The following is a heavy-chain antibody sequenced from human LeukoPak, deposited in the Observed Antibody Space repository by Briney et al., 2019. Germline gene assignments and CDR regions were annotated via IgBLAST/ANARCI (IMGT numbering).Heavy chain of an antibody. V-gene: IGHV3-33*01. J-gene: IGHJ6*02. Sequence: GTSLRLSCAASGFTFRNYGIHWVRQAPGKGLEWVAIIWHDGSNKYYADSVKGRFTISRDNSKNTLYLQMNSLRAEDTALYYCARGNYQLSNGMDVWGQGTTVTVSS. CDR1: GFTFRNYG. CDR2: IWHDGSNK. D-gene: IGHD1-7*01. CDR3: ARGNYQLSNGMDV.